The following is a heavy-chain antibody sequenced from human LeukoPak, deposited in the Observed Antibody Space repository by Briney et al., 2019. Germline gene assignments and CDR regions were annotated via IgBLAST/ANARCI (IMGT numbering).Heavy chain of an antibody. Sequence: QSGGSLRLSCAASGFTFSSYAMSWVRQAPGKGLEWVSAISGSGGSTYYADSVKGRFTISRDNSKNTLYLQMNSLRAEDTAVYYCANVGSSVRYLDYWGQGTLVTVSS. CDR2: ISGSGGST. D-gene: IGHD3-9*01. V-gene: IGHV3-23*01. J-gene: IGHJ4*02. CDR3: ANVGSSVRYLDY. CDR1: GFTFSSYA.